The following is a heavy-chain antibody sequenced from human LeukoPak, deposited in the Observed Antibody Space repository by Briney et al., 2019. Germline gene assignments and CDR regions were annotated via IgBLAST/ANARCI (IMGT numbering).Heavy chain of an antibody. CDR2: IYYSGST. V-gene: IGHV4-31*03. CDR3: ARGLCSGGSCYGRGNWFDP. Sequence: SQTLSLTCTVSGGSISSGGYYWSWIRQHPGKGLEWIGYIYYSGSTYYNPSLKSRVTISVDTSKNQFSLKLSSVTAADTAVYYCARGLCSGGSCYGRGNWFDPWGQGTQVTVSS. D-gene: IGHD2-15*01. CDR1: GGSISSGGYY. J-gene: IGHJ5*02.